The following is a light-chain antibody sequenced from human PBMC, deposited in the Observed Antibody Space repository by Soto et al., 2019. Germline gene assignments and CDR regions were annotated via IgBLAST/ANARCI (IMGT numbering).Light chain of an antibody. Sequence: DIRMTQSPSSLSASVGDRVAITCRASQSISSYLNWYQQKPGRAPKLLIYAASTLQSGVPSRFSGSGSGTEFTLTITSLQPEDFATYYCQQLNSFPITFGQGTRLEIK. J-gene: IGKJ5*01. CDR1: QSISSY. V-gene: IGKV1-9*01. CDR3: QQLNSFPIT. CDR2: AAS.